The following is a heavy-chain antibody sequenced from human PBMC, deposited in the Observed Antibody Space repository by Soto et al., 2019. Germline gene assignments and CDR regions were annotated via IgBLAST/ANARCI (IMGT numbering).Heavy chain of an antibody. J-gene: IGHJ6*02. CDR1: GGSISSYY. D-gene: IGHD3-10*01. CDR3: ARDGRGADYGMDV. V-gene: IGHV4-59*01. Sequence: SETLSLTCTVSGGSISSYYWSWIRQPPGKGLEWIGYIYYSGSTNYNPSLKSRVTISVDTSKNQFSLKLSSVTAADTAVYYCARDGRGADYGMDVWGQGTTVTVS. CDR2: IYYSGST.